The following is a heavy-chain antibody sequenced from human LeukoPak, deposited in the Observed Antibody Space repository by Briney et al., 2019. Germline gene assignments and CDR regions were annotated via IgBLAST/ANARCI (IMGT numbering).Heavy chain of an antibody. J-gene: IGHJ4*02. CDR3: AALGYYDSSDYYVDY. Sequence: SVKVSCKASGFTFTSSAVQWVRQARGQRLEWIGWIVVGSGNTNYAQKFQERVTITRDMSTSTAYMELSSLRSEDTAVYYCAALGYYDSSDYYVDYWGQGTLVTVSS. CDR2: IVVGSGNT. CDR1: GFTFTSSA. V-gene: IGHV1-58*01. D-gene: IGHD3-22*01.